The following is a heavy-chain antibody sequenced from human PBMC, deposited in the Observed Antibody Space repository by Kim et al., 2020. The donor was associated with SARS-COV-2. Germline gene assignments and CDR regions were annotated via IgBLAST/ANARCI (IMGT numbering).Heavy chain of an antibody. CDR2: ISTYNGNT. D-gene: IGHD2-15*01. V-gene: IGHV1-18*01. J-gene: IGHJ4*02. Sequence: ASVKVSCKSSGYSFSDFGITWVRQVPGQGLEWMGWISTYNGNTNYLQKLQGRVTMAADTSTSTSYLELRSLTSDDTAVYFCARGAVSSTGSLDFWGQGTLVTVSS. CDR1: GYSFSDFG. CDR3: ARGAVSSTGSLDF.